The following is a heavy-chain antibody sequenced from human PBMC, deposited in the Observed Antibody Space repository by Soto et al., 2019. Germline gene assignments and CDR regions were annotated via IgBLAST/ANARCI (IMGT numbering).Heavy chain of an antibody. D-gene: IGHD6-25*01. CDR2: IIPFFHAP. J-gene: IGHJ6*04. CDR1: GGTFGKNA. CDR3: AKSRAAAPPRVGMEV. V-gene: IGHV1-69*13. Sequence: SVKISCKASGGTFGKNAFSWVRQAPGQGLEWMGGIIPFFHAPNYAQKFQGRVTITADESMNMVFMEMSSLRPEDTAIYYCAKSRAAAPPRVGMEVWGEGTTVTVSS.